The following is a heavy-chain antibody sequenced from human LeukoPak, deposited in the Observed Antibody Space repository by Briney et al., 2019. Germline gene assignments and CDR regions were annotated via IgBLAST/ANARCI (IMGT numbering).Heavy chain of an antibody. CDR1: GYTFTSYG. V-gene: IGHV1-2*02. CDR2: INPNSGGT. J-gene: IGHJ5*02. D-gene: IGHD3-10*01. CDR3: ARPRITMVRGVSNWFDP. Sequence: ASVKVSCKASGYTFTSYGISWVRQAPGQGLEWMGWINPNSGGTSYAQKFQGRVTMTRDTSISTAYMELSRLRSDDTAVYYCARPRITMVRGVSNWFDPWGQGTLVTVSS.